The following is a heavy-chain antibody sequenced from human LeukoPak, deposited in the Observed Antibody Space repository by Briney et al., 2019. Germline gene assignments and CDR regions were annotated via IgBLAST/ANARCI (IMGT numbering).Heavy chain of an antibody. CDR3: VRGQATAWGLDY. CDR2: ISTDARTI. CDR1: GFAFSTNR. V-gene: IGHV3-74*01. J-gene: IGHJ4*02. Sequence: GGPLRLSCAASGFAFSTNRMHWVRQAPGKGLVWVSHISTDARTITYADFVKGRFTISRDNAKNTLYLQMNSLRAEDTALYYCVRGQATAWGLDYWGQGTLVTVSS. D-gene: IGHD6-13*01.